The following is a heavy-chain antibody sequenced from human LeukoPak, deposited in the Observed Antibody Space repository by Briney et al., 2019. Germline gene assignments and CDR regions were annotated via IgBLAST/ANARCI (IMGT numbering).Heavy chain of an antibody. J-gene: IGHJ4*01. V-gene: IGHV1-2*02. Sequence: GASVKVSCMASGYTFTGYYMHWVRQAPGERLEWMGWINANSGGTNYAQKFQGRVNMTRDTSISTAYMDLRRLRADDTAVYYCARDYVYCSSTSCQTLDDWGHGTLVTVSS. D-gene: IGHD2-2*01. CDR2: INANSGGT. CDR1: GYTFTGYY. CDR3: ARDYVYCSSTSCQTLDD.